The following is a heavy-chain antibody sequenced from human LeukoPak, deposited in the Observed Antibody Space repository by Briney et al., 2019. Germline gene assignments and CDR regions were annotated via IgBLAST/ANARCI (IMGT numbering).Heavy chain of an antibody. CDR3: ARLAVCGGDCPNWFDP. CDR1: GGSISSSSYY. D-gene: IGHD2-21*02. J-gene: IGHJ5*02. CDR2: IYYSGST. V-gene: IGHV4-39*01. Sequence: SETLSLTCTVSGGSISSSSYYWGWIRQPPGKGLEWLGSIYYSGSTYYNASLKSRVTISVDTSKNQFSLKLSSVTAADTAVYYCARLAVCGGDCPNWFDPWGQGTLVTVSS.